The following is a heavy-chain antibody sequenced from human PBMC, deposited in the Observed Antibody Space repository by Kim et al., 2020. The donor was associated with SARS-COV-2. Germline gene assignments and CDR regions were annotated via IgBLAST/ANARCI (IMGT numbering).Heavy chain of an antibody. V-gene: IGHV3-74*01. D-gene: IGHD6-13*01. CDR3: VRSAAAFDY. CDR2: ISGDGSGT. J-gene: IGHJ4*02. Sequence: GGSLRLSCAASGFSLSGYWMHWVRQAPGKGLVWVSRISGDGSGTVYADSVKGRFNITRDNAKNTLYLQMSSLRADDAAVYFCVRSAAAFDYWAREPRSPSPQ. CDR1: GFSLSGYW.